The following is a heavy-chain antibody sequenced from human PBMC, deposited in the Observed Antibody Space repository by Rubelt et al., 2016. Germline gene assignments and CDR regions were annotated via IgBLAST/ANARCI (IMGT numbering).Heavy chain of an antibody. V-gene: IGHV3-21*01. J-gene: IGHJ5*02. CDR2: VSSGSCYI. CDR3: ARGNYFDP. D-gene: IGHD1-7*01. Sequence: GLEWVSSVSSGSCYIYYADSVKGRFTISRDDAKNSLYLQMNGLRAEDTAVYYCARGNYFDPWGQGTLVTVSS.